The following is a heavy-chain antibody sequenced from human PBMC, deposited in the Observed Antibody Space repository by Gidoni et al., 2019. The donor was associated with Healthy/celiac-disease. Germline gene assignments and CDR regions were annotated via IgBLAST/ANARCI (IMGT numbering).Heavy chain of an antibody. Sequence: EVQVVQSGAEVKKPGESLKISCKGSGYSIRSYWLAWVRQMPGKGLEWMGIIYPGDSDTRYSPSFQGQVTISVDKSISTAYLQWSSLKASDTAMYYCARHEAYYYDSSGVNRGYYFDYWGQGTLVTVSS. D-gene: IGHD3-22*01. CDR3: ARHEAYYYDSSGVNRGYYFDY. V-gene: IGHV5-51*01. CDR1: GYSIRSYW. J-gene: IGHJ4*02. CDR2: IYPGDSDT.